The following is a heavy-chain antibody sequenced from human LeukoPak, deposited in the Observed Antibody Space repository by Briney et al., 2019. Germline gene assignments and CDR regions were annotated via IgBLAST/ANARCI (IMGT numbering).Heavy chain of an antibody. CDR3: ARLPGSPYDAFDI. Sequence: SQTLSLTCTVSGGSISSGDYYWSWIRQPPGKGLEWIGYIYYSGSTYYNSSLKSRVTISVDTSKNQFSLKLSSVTAADTAVYYCARLPGSPYDAFDIWGQGTMVTVSS. D-gene: IGHD3-10*01. J-gene: IGHJ3*02. CDR1: GGSISSGDYY. V-gene: IGHV4-30-4*01. CDR2: IYYSGST.